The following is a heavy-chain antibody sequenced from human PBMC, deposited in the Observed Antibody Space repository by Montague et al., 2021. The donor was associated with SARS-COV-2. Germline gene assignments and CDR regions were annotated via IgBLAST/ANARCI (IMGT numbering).Heavy chain of an antibody. V-gene: IGHV4-34*01. J-gene: IGHJ5*02. CDR1: GGSFSGYY. Sequence: SETLSLTCAVSGGSFSGYYWSWIRQPPGKGLEWIGEINHSGSTNYNPSLKSRVTISVDTSKNQFSLKLSSVTAADTAVYYCARGPGITRLVVVISDIWFDPWGQGTLVTVSS. D-gene: IGHD3-22*01. CDR3: ARGPGITRLVVVISDIWFDP. CDR2: INHSGST.